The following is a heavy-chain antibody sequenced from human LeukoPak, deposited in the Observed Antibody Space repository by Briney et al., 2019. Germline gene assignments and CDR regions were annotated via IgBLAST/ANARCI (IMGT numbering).Heavy chain of an antibody. CDR3: ARVPPGRLVHYYFDY. CDR1: GYTFTGYY. J-gene: IGHJ4*02. CDR2: INPNSGGT. D-gene: IGHD6-19*01. Sequence: ASVKVSCKASGYTFTGYYMHWVRQAPGQGLEWMGWINPNSGGTNYAQKFQGGVTMTRDTSISTAYMELSRLRSDDTAVYYCARVPPGRLVHYYFDYWGQGTLVTVSS. V-gene: IGHV1-2*02.